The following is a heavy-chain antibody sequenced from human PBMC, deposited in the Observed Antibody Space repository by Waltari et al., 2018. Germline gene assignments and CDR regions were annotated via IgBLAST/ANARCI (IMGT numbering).Heavy chain of an antibody. J-gene: IGHJ3*02. CDR2: IYYSGST. CDR1: SSYY. CDR3: ARDRNLYCSGGSCYPEPARAFDI. Sequence: SSYYWSWIRQPPGKGLEWIGYIYYSGSTNYNPSLKSRVTISVDTSKNQFSLKLSSVTAADTAVYYCARDRNLYCSGGSCYPEPARAFDIWGQGTMVTVSS. V-gene: IGHV4-59*01. D-gene: IGHD2-15*01.